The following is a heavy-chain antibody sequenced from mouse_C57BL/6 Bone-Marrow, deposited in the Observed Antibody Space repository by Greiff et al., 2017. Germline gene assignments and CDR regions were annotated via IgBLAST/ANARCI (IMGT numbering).Heavy chain of an antibody. D-gene: IGHD1-1*01. CDR1: GYTFTSYG. CDR3: ARYYYYGSSYAMDY. CDR2: IYPRSGNT. V-gene: IGHV1-81*01. Sequence: VQLQQSGAELARPGASVKLSCKASGYTFTSYGISWVKQRTGQGLEWIGEIYPRSGNTYYNEKFKGKATLTADKSSSTAYMELHSLTSEDSAVYFCARYYYYGSSYAMDYGGQGTSVTVSS. J-gene: IGHJ4*01.